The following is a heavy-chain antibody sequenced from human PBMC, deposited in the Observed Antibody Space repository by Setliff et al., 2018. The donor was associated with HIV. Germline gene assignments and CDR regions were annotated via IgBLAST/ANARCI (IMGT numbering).Heavy chain of an antibody. J-gene: IGHJ4*02. CDR1: GGSFSGYY. CDR2: INHSGST. D-gene: IGHD4-17*01. V-gene: IGHV4-34*09. CDR3: ASGDYGDYAVDY. Sequence: SETLSLTCAVYGGSFSGYYWSWIRQPPGKGLEWIGEINHSGSTNYNPSLKSRVTISVDTSKNQFSLKLSSVTAADTAVYYCASGDYGDYAVDYWGQGTLVTVSS.